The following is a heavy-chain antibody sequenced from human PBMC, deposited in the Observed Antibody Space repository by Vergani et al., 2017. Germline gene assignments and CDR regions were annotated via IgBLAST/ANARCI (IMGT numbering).Heavy chain of an antibody. CDR2: TYYSGAT. CDR1: GASFRSYY. CDR3: TKASQTYXHVLTRSPWDWFDP. J-gene: IGHJ5*02. V-gene: IGHV4-59*01. D-gene: IGHD3-9*01. Sequence: QVQLQESGPGLVKPSETLSLTCTVSGASFRSYYWSWIRQSPGNGLEWIGSTYYSGATTYNPSLKSRVSISVATSKNQFSLKLNSVTAADTAVYYCTKASQTYXHVLTRSPWDWFDPWGQGVLVTVSS.